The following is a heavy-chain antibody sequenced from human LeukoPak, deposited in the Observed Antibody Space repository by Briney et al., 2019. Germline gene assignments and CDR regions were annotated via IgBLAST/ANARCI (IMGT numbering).Heavy chain of an antibody. V-gene: IGHV1-69*06. CDR2: IIPIFGTA. CDR3: AREPVTTMGFDY. CDR1: GGTFSSYA. D-gene: IGHD4-17*01. J-gene: IGHJ4*02. Sequence: ASVKVSCKASGGTFSSYAISWVRQAPGQGLEWMGGIIPIFGTANYAQKFQGRVTITADKSTSTAYMELSSLRSEDTAVYYCAREPVTTMGFDYWGQGTLVTVSS.